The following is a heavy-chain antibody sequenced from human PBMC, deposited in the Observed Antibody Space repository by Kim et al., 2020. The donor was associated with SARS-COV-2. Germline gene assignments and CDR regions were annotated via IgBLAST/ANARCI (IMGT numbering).Heavy chain of an antibody. J-gene: IGHJ4*02. D-gene: IGHD3-10*01. CDR2: INTNTGNP. V-gene: IGHV7-4-1*02. CDR3: ARVLNTAWFALDR. CDR1: GYTFTSSA. Sequence: ASVKVSCEAYGYTFTSSAMTWVRQAPGQGLQWMGFINTNTGNPTYAQGFTGRFVFSLDTSVNTAYLHINNLVPEDTSVYFCARVLNTAWFALDRWGQGTL.